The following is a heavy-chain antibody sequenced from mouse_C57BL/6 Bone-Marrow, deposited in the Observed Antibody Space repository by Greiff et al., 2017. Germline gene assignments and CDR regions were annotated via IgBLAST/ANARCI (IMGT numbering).Heavy chain of an antibody. Sequence: QVQLQQSGAELVRPGSSVKLSCKASGYTFTSYWMHWVKQRPIQGLEWIGNIDPSDSETHYNQKFKDKATLTVDKSSSTAYMQLSSLTSEDSAVYYCARGGIDYRFAYWGQGTLVTVSA. CDR2: IDPSDSET. J-gene: IGHJ3*01. D-gene: IGHD2-4*01. CDR1: GYTFTSYW. V-gene: IGHV1-52*01. CDR3: ARGGIDYRFAY.